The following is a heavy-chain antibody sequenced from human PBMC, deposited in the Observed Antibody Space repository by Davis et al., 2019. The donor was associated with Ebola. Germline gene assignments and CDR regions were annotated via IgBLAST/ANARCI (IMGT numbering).Heavy chain of an antibody. Sequence: SETLSLTCTVSGGSISSYYWSWIRQPPGKGLEWIGYIYYSGSTNYNPSLKSRVTISVDTSKNQFSLKLSSVTAADTAVYYCVRDRWYYDSSGYLEYYYYGMDVWGQGTTVTVSS. V-gene: IGHV4-59*12. CDR2: IYYSGST. CDR1: GGSISSYY. J-gene: IGHJ6*02. D-gene: IGHD3-22*01. CDR3: VRDRWYYDSSGYLEYYYYGMDV.